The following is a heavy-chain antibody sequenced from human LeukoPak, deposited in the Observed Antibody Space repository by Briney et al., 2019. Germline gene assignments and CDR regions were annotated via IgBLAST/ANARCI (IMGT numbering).Heavy chain of an antibody. CDR2: IRYDGSNK. V-gene: IGHV3-30*02. Sequence: GSLRLSCAASGFTFSSYGMHWVRQAPGKGLEWVAFIRYDGSNKYYADSVKGRFTISRDNSKNTLYLQMNSLRAEDTAVYYCAKDLRQQLVPETFDYWGQGTLVTVSS. D-gene: IGHD6-13*01. J-gene: IGHJ4*02. CDR1: GFTFSSYG. CDR3: AKDLRQQLVPETFDY.